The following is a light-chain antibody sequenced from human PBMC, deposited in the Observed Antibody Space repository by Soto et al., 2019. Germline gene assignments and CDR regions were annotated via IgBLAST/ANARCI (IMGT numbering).Light chain of an antibody. J-gene: IGKJ4*01. CDR2: WAS. V-gene: IGKV4-1*01. CDR1: QSVLYSSDNKNY. Sequence: DIVMTQSPDSLAVSLGERATINCKSSQSVLYSSDNKNYLAWYQQKPGQPPKLLIYWASTRDSGVPDRFSGSGSGADVTLAISSLQAEDGAVYYCQQYYSTLTFGGGTKVEIK. CDR3: QQYYSTLT.